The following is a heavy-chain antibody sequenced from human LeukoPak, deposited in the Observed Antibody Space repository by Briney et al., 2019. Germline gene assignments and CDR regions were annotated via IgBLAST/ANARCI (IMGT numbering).Heavy chain of an antibody. CDR2: IYYSGST. Sequence: SETLSLTCTVSGGSISSSSYYWGWIRQPPGKGLEWIGSIYYSGSTYYNPSLKSRVTISVDTSKNQFSLKLSSVTAADTAVYYCALGGRYCSSTSCYAGLDPADYWGQGTLVTVSS. V-gene: IGHV4-39*01. CDR1: GGSISSSSYY. J-gene: IGHJ4*02. CDR3: ALGGRYCSSTSCYAGLDPADY. D-gene: IGHD2-2*01.